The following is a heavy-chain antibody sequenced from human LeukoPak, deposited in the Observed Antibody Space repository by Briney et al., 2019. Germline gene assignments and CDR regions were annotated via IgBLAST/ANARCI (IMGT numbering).Heavy chain of an antibody. CDR3: AKTTFGCSSGRSPGWPVDY. Sequence: PGGSLRLSCAASGFTFNSHAMYWVRQAPGKGLEWVSGIVGSGGSSYYAESVRGRFTISRDNSKNTVYLQMNSLRDEDTAVYYCAKTTFGCSSGRSPGWPVDYWGQGTVVTVSS. D-gene: IGHD6-19*01. V-gene: IGHV3-23*01. CDR2: IVGSGGSS. CDR1: GFTFNSHA. J-gene: IGHJ4*02.